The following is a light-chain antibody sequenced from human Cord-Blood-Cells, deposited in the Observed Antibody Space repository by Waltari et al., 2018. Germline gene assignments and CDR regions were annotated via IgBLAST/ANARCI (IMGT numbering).Light chain of an antibody. Sequence: DIQMTQSPSTLSASVGDRVTITCRASQSISSWLAGYQQKPGKAPKLLIYDASSLESGVPSRFSGSGSGTEFTLTISSLQPDDFATYYCQQYKSYPYTFGQGTKLEI. CDR1: QSISSW. V-gene: IGKV1-5*01. CDR2: DAS. J-gene: IGKJ2*01. CDR3: QQYKSYPYT.